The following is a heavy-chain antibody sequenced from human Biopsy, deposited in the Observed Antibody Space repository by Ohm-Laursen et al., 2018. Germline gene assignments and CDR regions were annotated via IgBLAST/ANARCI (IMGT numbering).Heavy chain of an antibody. CDR1: GGSIGSFF. CDR3: ARVGAGAPSIDYFDY. V-gene: IGHV4-59*07. J-gene: IGHJ4*02. D-gene: IGHD1-26*01. Sequence: SDTLSLTWTVSGGSIGSFFWSWIRQPPGQGLEWIGYIYYSGSTNYNPSLRSRVTISVDRSKNQFSLELSSVTAADTAVYYCARVGAGAPSIDYFDYWGQGALVTVSS. CDR2: IYYSGST.